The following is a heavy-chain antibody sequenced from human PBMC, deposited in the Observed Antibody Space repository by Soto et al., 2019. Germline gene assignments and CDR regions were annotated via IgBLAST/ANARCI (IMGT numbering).Heavy chain of an antibody. V-gene: IGHV1-69*01. Sequence: QVQLVQSGAEVKKPGSSVKVSCKASGGTFSTYAITWVRQAPGQGLEWLGGIIPIFGTTDYARKFQGRVTITAAESTSTVFIELSSLTSEDTAVYYCARGVGAYYFDSWGQGNLVTVSS. J-gene: IGHJ4*02. D-gene: IGHD1-26*01. CDR2: IIPIFGTT. CDR3: ARGVGAYYFDS. CDR1: GGTFSTYA.